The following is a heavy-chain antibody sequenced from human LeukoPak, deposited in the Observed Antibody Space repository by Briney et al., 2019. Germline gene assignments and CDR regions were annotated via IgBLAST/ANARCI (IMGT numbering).Heavy chain of an antibody. CDR3: ARGGAARSAGH. CDR2: IYSGGDT. J-gene: IGHJ4*02. D-gene: IGHD6-6*01. CDR1: GFTVSSNY. V-gene: IGHV3-53*01. Sequence: GGSLRLSCAASGFTVSSNYVIWVRQAPGKGLEWVSVIYSGGDTYYADSVKGRFTLSRDNSKNLLYLQMNSLRAEDTAVYYCARGGAARSAGHWGQGTLVTVSS.